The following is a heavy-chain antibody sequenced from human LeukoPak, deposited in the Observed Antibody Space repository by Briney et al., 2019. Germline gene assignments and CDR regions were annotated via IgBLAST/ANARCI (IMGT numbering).Heavy chain of an antibody. CDR2: ISWNSGSI. D-gene: IGHD6-13*01. V-gene: IGHV3-9*01. Sequence: GRSLRLSWAASGFTFDDYAMHWVRQAPGKGLEWVSGISWNSGSIGYADSVKGRFTISRDNAKNSLYLQMNSLRAEDTALYYCAKARSSWTTNSFDYWGQGTLVTVSS. J-gene: IGHJ4*02. CDR1: GFTFDDYA. CDR3: AKARSSWTTNSFDY.